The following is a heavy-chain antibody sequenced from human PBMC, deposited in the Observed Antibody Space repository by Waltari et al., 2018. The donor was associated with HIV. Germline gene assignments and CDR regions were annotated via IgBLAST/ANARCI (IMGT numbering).Heavy chain of an antibody. CDR1: RFSFRADD. J-gene: IGHJ3*02. Sequence: LVESGGDLVRSGTSLGLSCEASRFSFRADDIFWFRQAPGKGLEWVAVISNDGNDKKYVDSVKGRFNVSRDNVKNTLYLYMSRLRPEDTAVYYCVRETSGRDAFDIWGLGTQVIVSS. CDR2: ISNDGNDK. V-gene: IGHV3-30*15. D-gene: IGHD2-15*01. CDR3: VRETSGRDAFDI.